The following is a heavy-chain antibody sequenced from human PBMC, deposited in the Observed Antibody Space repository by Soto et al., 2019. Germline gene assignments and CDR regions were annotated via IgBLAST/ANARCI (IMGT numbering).Heavy chain of an antibody. V-gene: IGHV4-34*01. D-gene: IGHD1-1*01. CDR1: GGSFSGYY. Sequence: SETLSLTCAVYGGSFSGYYWSWIRQPPGKGLEWIGEINHSGSTNYNQSLKSRVTISVDTSKNQFSLKLSSVTAADTAVYYCARGRWNGFSPQLPDYWGQGTLVTVSS. CDR3: ARGRWNGFSPQLPDY. CDR2: INHSGST. J-gene: IGHJ4*02.